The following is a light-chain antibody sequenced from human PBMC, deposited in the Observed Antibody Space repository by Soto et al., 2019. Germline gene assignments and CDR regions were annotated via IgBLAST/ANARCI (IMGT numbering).Light chain of an antibody. Sequence: EIVLTQSPATLSLSPGERATLSCRASHSVSNFLAWYQHKPGQAPRLLIYDASNRATGIPARFSGSGSGTDFTLTISSLEPEDFAVYYCQQRATWPTFGQGTKVEIK. V-gene: IGKV3-11*01. CDR3: QQRATWPT. J-gene: IGKJ1*01. CDR2: DAS. CDR1: HSVSNF.